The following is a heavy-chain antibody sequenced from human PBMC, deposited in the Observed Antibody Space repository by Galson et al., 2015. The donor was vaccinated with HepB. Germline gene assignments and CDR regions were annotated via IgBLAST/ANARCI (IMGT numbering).Heavy chain of an antibody. V-gene: IGHV3-33*05. J-gene: IGHJ4*02. CDR2: TLSDGNDK. CDR1: GFTFSNYG. D-gene: IGHD3-10*01. CDR3: ARDSFDYFGPRLLDY. Sequence: SLRLSCAASGFTFSNYGMHWVRQAPGKGLEWVAVTLSDGNDKYYADSVKGRFTISRDNSKNTLYLQMNSLRAEDTAVYYCARDSFDYFGPRLLDYWGQGTLVTVSS.